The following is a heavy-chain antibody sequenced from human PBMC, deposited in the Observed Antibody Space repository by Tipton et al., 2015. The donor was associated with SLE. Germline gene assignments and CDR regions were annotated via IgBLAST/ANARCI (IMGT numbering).Heavy chain of an antibody. Sequence: TLSLTCAVYRGSFSGSYWSWIRQSPGKGLEWIGEVYPGGHTNLNPSLKSRVTISLDTSKNQFSLRLLSVTAPDTAVYYCARSVLAYRSGAFDYWGQGTLVTVSA. CDR3: ARSVLAYRSGAFDY. V-gene: IGHV4-34*01. D-gene: IGHD2-15*01. J-gene: IGHJ4*02. CDR1: RGSFSGSY. CDR2: VYPGGHT.